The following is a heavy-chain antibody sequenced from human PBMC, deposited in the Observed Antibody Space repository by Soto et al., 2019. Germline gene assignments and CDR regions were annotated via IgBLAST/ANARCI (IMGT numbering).Heavy chain of an antibody. CDR1: GGSISSYY. CDR2: IYYSGST. D-gene: IGHD2-2*01. Sequence: QVQLQESGPGLVKPSETLSLTCTVSGGSISSYYWSWIRQPPGKGLEWIGYIYYSGSTNYNPSLKRRVTISVDTSEIQFSLKLSSVAAAETAVYYCARRYVSCFDSLGQGTLGTVSS. J-gene: IGHJ4*02. V-gene: IGHV4-59*08. CDR3: ARRYVSCFDS.